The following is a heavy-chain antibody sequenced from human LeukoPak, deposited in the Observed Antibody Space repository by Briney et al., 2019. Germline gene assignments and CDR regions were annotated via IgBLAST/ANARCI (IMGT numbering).Heavy chain of an antibody. CDR1: GGSISSGGYY. Sequence: PSQTLSLTCTVSGGSISSGGYYWSWIRQHPGTGLEWIGYIYYSGSTYYNPSLKSRVTISVDTSKNQFSLKLSSVTAADTAVYYCARDSHRYYGMDVWGQGTTVTVSS. CDR2: IYYSGST. V-gene: IGHV4-31*03. CDR3: ARDSHRYYGMDV. J-gene: IGHJ6*02.